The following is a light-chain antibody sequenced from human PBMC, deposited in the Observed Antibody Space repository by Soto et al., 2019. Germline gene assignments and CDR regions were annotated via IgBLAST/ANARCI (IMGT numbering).Light chain of an antibody. CDR3: QQHHGSPFT. Sequence: EIVLTQSPGTLSLSPGERATLSCRASQSVPSNYLAWYQQKPGQAPRLLIHDAASRATGIPDRFSGSGSGTDFTLTISRLEPEDFAVYYCQQHHGSPFTFGPGPKVDIK. V-gene: IGKV3-20*01. CDR2: DAA. CDR1: QSVPSNY. J-gene: IGKJ3*01.